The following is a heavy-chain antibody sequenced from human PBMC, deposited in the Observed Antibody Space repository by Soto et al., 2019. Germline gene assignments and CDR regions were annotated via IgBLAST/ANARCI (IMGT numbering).Heavy chain of an antibody. Sequence: QVQLVQSGVEVKKPGASAKVSCKTSGYTFTSYGISWVRQAPGQGLEWMGWISGYNGNINYAQKGQGRVSMTTDTSTSTAYMELRSLRSDDSAVYYCARVGIGIYYYAGMDVWGQGTTVTVSS. J-gene: IGHJ6*02. CDR3: ARVGIGIYYYAGMDV. CDR1: GYTFTSYG. CDR2: ISGYNGNI. V-gene: IGHV1-18*01. D-gene: IGHD2-21*01.